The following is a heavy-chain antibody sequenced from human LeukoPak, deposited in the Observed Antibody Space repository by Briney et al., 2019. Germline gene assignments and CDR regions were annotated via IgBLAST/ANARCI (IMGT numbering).Heavy chain of an antibody. Sequence: GESLKISCKGFGYRFTSYWIAWARQMPGKGLEGMRIIYPGDSDPRSSPPFQGQVTISGDMSISTVYLQWSSLKASDTAMYYCARVDLYCSGTSCYSFDYWGQGTLVTVSS. D-gene: IGHD2-2*01. CDR2: IYPGDSDP. CDR1: GYRFTSYW. V-gene: IGHV5-51*01. CDR3: ARVDLYCSGTSCYSFDY. J-gene: IGHJ4*02.